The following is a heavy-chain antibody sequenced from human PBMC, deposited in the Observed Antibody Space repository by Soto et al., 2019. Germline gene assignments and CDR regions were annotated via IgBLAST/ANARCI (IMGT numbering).Heavy chain of an antibody. CDR1: GFTPSSYW. V-gene: IGHV3-74*01. CDR3: ARDSSSSNYYYYYGMDV. CDR2: IKSDGSST. J-gene: IGHJ6*02. Sequence: GSLRLSCATSGFTPSSYWMHWVRQGPGKGLVWVSRIKSDGSSTSYADSVKGRFTISRDNAKKTLYLQMNSLRAEDTAVYYCARDSSSSNYYYYYGMDVWGQGTTVTSP. D-gene: IGHD6-6*01.